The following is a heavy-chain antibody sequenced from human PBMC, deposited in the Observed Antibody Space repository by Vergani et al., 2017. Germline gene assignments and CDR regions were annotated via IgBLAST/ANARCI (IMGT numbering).Heavy chain of an antibody. Sequence: EVQLVESGGGLVQPGGSLRLSCAASGFTFSNAWMSWVRQAPGKGLEWVGRVKSKTDGGTTDYAAPVKGRFTISRDDSKTTLYLQMNSLKTEDTAIYYCTTFDIVVVPAAIGPLMADVWGQGTTVTVSS. CDR2: VKSKTDGGTT. V-gene: IGHV3-15*01. CDR3: TTFDIVVVPAAIGPLMADV. CDR1: GFTFSNAW. J-gene: IGHJ6*02. D-gene: IGHD2-2*01.